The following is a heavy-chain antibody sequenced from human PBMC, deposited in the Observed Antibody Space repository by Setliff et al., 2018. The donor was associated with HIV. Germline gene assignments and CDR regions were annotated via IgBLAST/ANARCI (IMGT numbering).Heavy chain of an antibody. CDR3: ARDGAHHDFDY. Sequence: GASVMVSCKASGYPFITGYIHWVRQAPGQGLEWMGRIIPSGGDTIYAQKSQGRFTMTRDTSTSTVYMELSSLRSEDTAVYYCARDGAHHDFDYWGQGALVTVSS. D-gene: IGHD3-16*01. J-gene: IGHJ4*02. CDR1: GYPFITGY. CDR2: IIPSGGDT. V-gene: IGHV1-46*01.